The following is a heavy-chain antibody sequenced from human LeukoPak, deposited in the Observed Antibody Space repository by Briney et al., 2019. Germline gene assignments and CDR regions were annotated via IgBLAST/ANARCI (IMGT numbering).Heavy chain of an antibody. J-gene: IGHJ4*02. Sequence: GEALKISCQGSGYSFASYWIVWVRQMPRKGLEWMVVIFPGDSDTRYSPSFQGQVTISADKSISTAYVQWSSLKASDTAMYYCARHGDYYGSGTFDYWGQGTLVTVSS. CDR2: IFPGDSDT. CDR1: GYSFASYW. V-gene: IGHV5-51*01. D-gene: IGHD3-10*01. CDR3: ARHGDYYGSGTFDY.